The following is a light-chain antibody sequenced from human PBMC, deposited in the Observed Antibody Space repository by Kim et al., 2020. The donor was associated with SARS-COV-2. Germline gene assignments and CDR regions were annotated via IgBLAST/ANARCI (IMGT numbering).Light chain of an antibody. CDR1: NIGSNH. J-gene: IGLJ3*02. Sequence: SVALGPTASSTCGGDNIGSNHVHWYQQKAGQAPVLVIYRDSSRPAEIPERFSGSNSGNTATLTVSRAQAGDEADYYCQVWDNNTWVFGAGTQLTVL. CDR2: RDS. V-gene: IGLV3-9*01. CDR3: QVWDNNTWV.